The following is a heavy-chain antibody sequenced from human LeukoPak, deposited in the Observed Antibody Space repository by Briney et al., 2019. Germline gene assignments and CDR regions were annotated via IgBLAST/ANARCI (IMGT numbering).Heavy chain of an antibody. V-gene: IGHV4-59*01. CDR3: ARDRVGGGLALFDY. J-gene: IGHJ4*02. Sequence: SETLSLTCTVSGGSISSYYWTWIRQPPGKALEWIGYIYYSGRTSYNPSLKSRVTMSVDTSKNQFSLKLSSVTAADTAVYYCARDRVGGGLALFDYWGQGTLVTVSS. CDR2: IYYSGRT. CDR1: GGSISSYY. D-gene: IGHD3-16*01.